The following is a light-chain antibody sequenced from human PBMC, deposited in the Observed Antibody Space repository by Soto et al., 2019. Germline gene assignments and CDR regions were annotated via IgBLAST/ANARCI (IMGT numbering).Light chain of an antibody. CDR1: QSVSSN. CDR3: QQYNNWPPTWT. V-gene: IGKV3-15*01. J-gene: IGKJ1*01. CDR2: GAS. Sequence: EIVLTQSPATLSVSPGERATLSCRASQSVSSNLAWYQQKPGQAPRLLIDGASTRATGIPARFSGSGSGTEFTLTISSLQSEDFAVYYCQQYNNWPPTWTFGQGTKV.